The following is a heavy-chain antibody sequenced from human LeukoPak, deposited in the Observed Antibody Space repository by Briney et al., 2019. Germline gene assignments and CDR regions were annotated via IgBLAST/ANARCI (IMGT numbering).Heavy chain of an antibody. Sequence: SVKVSCKASGFTFTSSAMQWVRQARGQRLEWIGWIVVGSGNTNYAQKFQERVTITRDMSTSTAYMELSSLRSEDTAVYYCAAYYYDSSGQYYFDYWGRGTLVTVSS. CDR3: AAYYYDSSGQYYFDY. CDR1: GFTFTSSA. J-gene: IGHJ4*02. V-gene: IGHV1-58*02. CDR2: IVVGSGNT. D-gene: IGHD3-22*01.